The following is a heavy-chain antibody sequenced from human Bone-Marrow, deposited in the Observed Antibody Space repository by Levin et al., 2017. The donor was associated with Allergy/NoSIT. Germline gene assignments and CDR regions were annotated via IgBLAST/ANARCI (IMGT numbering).Heavy chain of an antibody. CDR1: GYTFASYA. CDR2: INTKTGKA. V-gene: IGHV7-4-1*02. CDR3: ARGGNGVVWFTELPPPYYYYMGV. D-gene: IGHD3-10*01. J-gene: IGHJ6*03. Sequence: GESLKISCQASGYTFASYAVNWVRQAPGQGLEWMGWINTKTGKATYAQGFTGRFVFSLDTSVSTTYLQISNLKTEDTAVYYCARGGNGVVWFTELPPPYYYYMGVWGKGTTVTVSS.